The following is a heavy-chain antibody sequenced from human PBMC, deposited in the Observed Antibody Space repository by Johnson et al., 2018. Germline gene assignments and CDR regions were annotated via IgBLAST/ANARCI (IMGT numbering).Heavy chain of an antibody. D-gene: IGHD1-20*01. V-gene: IGHV3-11*01. J-gene: IGHJ3*02. Sequence: RQAPGRGLEWVSYISSSSSTIYYADSVKGRFTISRDNAKNSLYLQMNSLRAEDTAVYYCARDLSGTFDIWGQGTMVTVSS. CDR2: ISSSSSTI. CDR3: ARDLSGTFDI.